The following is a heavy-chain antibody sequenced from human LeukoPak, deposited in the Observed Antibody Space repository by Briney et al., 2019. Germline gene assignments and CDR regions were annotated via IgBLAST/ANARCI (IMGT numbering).Heavy chain of an antibody. D-gene: IGHD2-15*01. CDR3: ARAAGYCSGGSCYNYMDV. CDR1: GGTFSSYA. J-gene: IGHJ6*03. V-gene: IGHV1-69*13. CDR2: IIPIFGTP. Sequence: ASVKVSCKASGGTFSSYAISWVRQAPGQGLEWMGGIIPIFGTPNYAQKFQGRVTITADEATSTAYMELSSLRPEDTAVYYCARAAGYCSGGSCYNYMDVWGKGTTVTISS.